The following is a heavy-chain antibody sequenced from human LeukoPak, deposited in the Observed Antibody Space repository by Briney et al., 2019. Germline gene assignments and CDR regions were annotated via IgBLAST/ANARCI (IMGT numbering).Heavy chain of an antibody. D-gene: IGHD6-13*01. CDR3: ARAYSSSWYVWFDP. Sequence: ASVTVSCKASGYTFTGYYMHWVRQAPGQGLEWMGWINPNSGGTNYAQKFQGWVTMTRDTSISTAYMELSRLRSDDTAVYYCARAYSSSWYVWFDPWGQGTLVTVSS. CDR1: GYTFTGYY. V-gene: IGHV1-2*04. CDR2: INPNSGGT. J-gene: IGHJ5*02.